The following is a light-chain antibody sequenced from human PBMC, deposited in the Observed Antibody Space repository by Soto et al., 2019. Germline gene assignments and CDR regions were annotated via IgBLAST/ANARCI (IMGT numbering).Light chain of an antibody. Sequence: EVVLTQSPFSLPVSLGRPASISSRSSQSLVHTPGNTSLSWFVQRQGQPPRRLLYKISNRASGVPDRFSGSGSGSDFTLQIARVEAEDVGIYYCMQYTHWPHSFGQGTKLEIK. CDR3: MQYTHWPHS. CDR1: QSLVHTPGNTS. V-gene: IGKV2-30*02. CDR2: KIS. J-gene: IGKJ2*01.